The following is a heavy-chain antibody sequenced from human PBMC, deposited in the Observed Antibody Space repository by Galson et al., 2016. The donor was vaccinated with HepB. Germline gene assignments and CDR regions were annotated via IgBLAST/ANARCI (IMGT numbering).Heavy chain of an antibody. D-gene: IGHD2-2*01. CDR3: ARGAHSYCTRTSCPSDYFYYMDV. Sequence: SVKVSCKASGYPSSGYTFINYAISWVRQAPGQGLEWMGWINPYNGNTNYAQKVRGRVTMTTDTSTSTAYMELRGLRSDDTAVYFCARGAHSYCTRTSCPSDYFYYMDVWGNGTTVTVSS. V-gene: IGHV1-18*04. CDR1: GYTFINYA. CDR2: INPYNGNT. J-gene: IGHJ6*03.